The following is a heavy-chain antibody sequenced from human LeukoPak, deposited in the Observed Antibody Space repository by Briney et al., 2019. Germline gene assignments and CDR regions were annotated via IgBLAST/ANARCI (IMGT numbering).Heavy chain of an antibody. J-gene: IGHJ6*02. D-gene: IGHD3-10*01. V-gene: IGHV4-31*03. CDR3: ARLLASYDYYYYYGMDV. CDR1: GGSISSGGYY. CDR2: IYYSGST. Sequence: SQTLSLTCTVSGGSISSGGYYWSWIRQHPGKGLEWIGYIYYSGSTYYNPSLKSRVTISVDKSKNQFSLKLSSVTAADTAVYYCARLLASYDYYYYYGMDVWGQGTTVTVSS.